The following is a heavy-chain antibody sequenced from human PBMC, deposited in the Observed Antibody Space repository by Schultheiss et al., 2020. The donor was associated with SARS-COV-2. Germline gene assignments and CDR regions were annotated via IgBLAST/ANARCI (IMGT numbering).Heavy chain of an antibody. J-gene: IGHJ6*02. V-gene: IGHV3-30-3*01. D-gene: IGHD5-12*01. CDR2: ISYDGSNK. CDR1: GFTFSSYA. Sequence: GGSLRLSCAASGFTFSSYAMHWVRQAPGKGLEWVAVISYDGSNKYYADSVKGRFTISRDNAKNSLYLQMNSLRAEDTAVYYCARPAIVATIKKPSYYGMDVCGQGTTVTVSS. CDR3: ARPAIVATIKKPSYYGMDV.